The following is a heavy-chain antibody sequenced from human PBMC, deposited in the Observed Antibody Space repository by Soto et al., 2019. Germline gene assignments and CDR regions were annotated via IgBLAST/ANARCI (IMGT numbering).Heavy chain of an antibody. V-gene: IGHV3-13*01. CDR2: IRAAGDT. CDR1: GFTFSSYD. CDR3: ARDRGAAAGTDYYYYGMDV. J-gene: IGHJ6*02. Sequence: GGSLRLSCAASGFTFSSYDMHWVRQVTGKGLEWVSVIRAAGDTYYPGSVKGRFTISRESAKNSLYLQMNNLRAEDTAVYYCARDRGAAAGTDYYYYGMDVWGQGTTVTVSS. D-gene: IGHD6-13*01.